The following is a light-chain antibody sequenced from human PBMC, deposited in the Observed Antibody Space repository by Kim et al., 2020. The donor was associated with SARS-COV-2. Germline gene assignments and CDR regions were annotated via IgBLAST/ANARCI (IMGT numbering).Light chain of an antibody. CDR3: SSHAGSNNFVV. Sequence: SVTIPCTGTSSDVGGYDYVSWYQQHPGKAPKLMIYEVTKRPSGVPDRFSGSKSGNTASLTVSGLQAEDEGHYYCSSHAGSNNFVVFGGGTQLTVL. J-gene: IGLJ3*02. V-gene: IGLV2-8*01. CDR2: EVT. CDR1: SSDVGGYDY.